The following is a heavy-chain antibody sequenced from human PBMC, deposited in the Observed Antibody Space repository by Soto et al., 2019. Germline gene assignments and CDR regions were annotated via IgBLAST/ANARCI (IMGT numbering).Heavy chain of an antibody. J-gene: IGHJ4*02. CDR2: IYSSGST. CDR3: AGDSVAFFDS. Sequence: PSETLSLTCTVSDGSVSSGSYYWSWIRQPPGKGLEWIGYIYSSGSTLYNPSLKSRVIISVDTSMNQFSLKLSSVTAADTAVYYCAGDSVAFFDSWGQGTLVTVSS. CDR1: DGSVSSGSYY. V-gene: IGHV4-61*01. D-gene: IGHD2-15*01.